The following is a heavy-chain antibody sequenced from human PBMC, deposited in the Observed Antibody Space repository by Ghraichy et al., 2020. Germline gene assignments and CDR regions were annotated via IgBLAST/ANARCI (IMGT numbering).Heavy chain of an antibody. CDR2: ISSSTRYI. CDR3: SRGGGAGTPVLYHMDV. V-gene: IGHV3-21*01. D-gene: IGHD6-19*01. CDR1: GLMFSPNT. Sequence: GGSLRLSCVASGLMFSPNTMNWVRQAPGKGLEWVSSISSSTRYIYYADSVKGRFTISRDNAQNSLYLQMNSLRAEDTAVYYCSRGGGAGTPVLYHMDVWGLGTTVPVSS. J-gene: IGHJ6*02.